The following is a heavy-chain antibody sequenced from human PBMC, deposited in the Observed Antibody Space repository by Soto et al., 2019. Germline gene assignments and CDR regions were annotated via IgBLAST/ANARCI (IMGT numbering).Heavy chain of an antibody. CDR3: ARSPVVAAMHENDY. D-gene: IGHD2-15*01. J-gene: IGHJ4*02. Sequence: SETLSLTCTVSGGSISSGDYYWSWIRQPPGKGLEWIGYIYYSGSTYYNPSLKSRVTISVDTSKNQFSLKLSSVTAADTAVYYCARSPVVAAMHENDYWGQGTLVTVPQ. V-gene: IGHV4-30-4*01. CDR1: GGSISSGDYY. CDR2: IYYSGST.